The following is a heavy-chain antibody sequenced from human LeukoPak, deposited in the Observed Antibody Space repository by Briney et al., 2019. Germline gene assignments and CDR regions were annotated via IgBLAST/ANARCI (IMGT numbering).Heavy chain of an antibody. CDR3: ARAGYYDSSGCYPWAFDI. CDR2: IYYSGST. V-gene: IGHV4-59*08. CDR1: GGSISSYY. Sequence: SETLSLTCTVSGGSISSYYWSWIRQPPGKGLEWIGYIYYSGSTNYNPSLKSRVTISVDTSKNQFSLKLSSVTAADTAVYYCARAGYYDSSGCYPWAFDIWGQGTMVTVSS. D-gene: IGHD3-22*01. J-gene: IGHJ3*02.